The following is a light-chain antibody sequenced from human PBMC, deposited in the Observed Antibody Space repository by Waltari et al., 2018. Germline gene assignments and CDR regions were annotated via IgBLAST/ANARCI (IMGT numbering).Light chain of an antibody. CDR1: QSVLYSSNNINY. J-gene: IGKJ4*01. V-gene: IGKV4-1*01. CDR3: QQYYSNPPT. Sequence: DIVMTQSPDSLAVSLGERATINCKSSQSVLYSSNNINYFAWYQQKPGQPPKLLIYWAPTRESGVPDRFSGSGSGTDFTLTISSLQAEDVAIYYCQQYYSNPPTFGGGTKVEIK. CDR2: WAP.